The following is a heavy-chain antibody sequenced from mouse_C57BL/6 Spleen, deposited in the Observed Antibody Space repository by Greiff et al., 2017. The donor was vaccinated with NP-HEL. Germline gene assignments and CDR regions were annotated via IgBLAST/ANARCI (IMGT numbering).Heavy chain of an antibody. V-gene: IGHV14-4*01. CDR2: IDPENGDT. CDR1: GFNIKDDY. J-gene: IGHJ3*01. CDR3: TTRGVGYYGSSPAWFAY. D-gene: IGHD1-1*01. Sequence: VQLQQSGAELVRPGASVKLSCTASGFNIKDDYMHWVKQRPEQGLEWIGWIDPENGDTEYASKFQGKATITADTSSNTAYLQLSSLTSEDTAVYYCTTRGVGYYGSSPAWFAYWGQGTLVTVSA.